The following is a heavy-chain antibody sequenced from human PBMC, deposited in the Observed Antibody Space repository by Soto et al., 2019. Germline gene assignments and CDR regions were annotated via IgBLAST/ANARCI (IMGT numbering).Heavy chain of an antibody. CDR1: GGSVSSGSYY. CDR3: AREAMVRGVIINSDYYYYGMDV. Sequence: QVQLQESGPGLVKPSETLSLTCTVSGGSVSSGSYYWSWIRQPPGKGLEWIGYIYYSGSTNYNPSLKSRVTISVDTSKNQFSLKLSSVTAADTAVYYCAREAMVRGVIINSDYYYYGMDVWGQGTTVTVSS. D-gene: IGHD3-10*01. CDR2: IYYSGST. V-gene: IGHV4-61*01. J-gene: IGHJ6*02.